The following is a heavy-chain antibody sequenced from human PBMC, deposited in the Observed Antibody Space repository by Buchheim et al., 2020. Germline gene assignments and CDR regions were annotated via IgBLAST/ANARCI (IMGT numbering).Heavy chain of an antibody. J-gene: IGHJ4*02. CDR2: IYYSGST. CDR3: ARDLNGDYEDY. V-gene: IGHV4-39*07. D-gene: IGHD4-17*01. Sequence: QLQLQESGPGLVKPSETLSLTCTVSGGSISSSSYYWGWIRQPPGKGLEWIGSIYYSGSTYYNPSTKSRVTISTDTSKNQFSLKLSSVTAADTAVYYCARDLNGDYEDYWGQGTL. CDR1: GGSISSSSYY.